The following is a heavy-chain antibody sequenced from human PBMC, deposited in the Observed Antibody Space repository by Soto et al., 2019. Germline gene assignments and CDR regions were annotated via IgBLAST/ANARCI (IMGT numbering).Heavy chain of an antibody. J-gene: IGHJ6*02. CDR3: ARGRVRGYCTNGVCPGYYYYGMDV. CDR1: GGSFSGYY. V-gene: IGHV4-34*01. D-gene: IGHD2-8*01. CDR2: INHSGST. Sequence: PSETLSLTCAVYGGSFSGYYWSWIRRPPGKGLEWIGEINHSGSTNYNPSLKSRVTISVDTSKNQFSLKLSSVTAADTAVYYCARGRVRGYCTNGVCPGYYYYGMDVWGQGTTVTVSS.